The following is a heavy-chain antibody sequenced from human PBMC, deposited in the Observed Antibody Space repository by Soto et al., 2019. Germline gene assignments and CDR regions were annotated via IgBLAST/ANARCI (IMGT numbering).Heavy chain of an antibody. CDR3: AKEAAGHCPSGICYGNNWFDP. Sequence: SETLSLTCTVSGVTISSWYWSWIRQPPGKGLEWIGYIYYSGSTNCNPSLKSRVTISMDTSKNQFSLTLRSVTAADTAIYFCAKEAAGHCPSGICYGNNWFDPWGQGTPVTVSS. J-gene: IGHJ5*02. V-gene: IGHV4-59*01. CDR2: IYYSGST. CDR1: GVTISSWY. D-gene: IGHD2-8*01.